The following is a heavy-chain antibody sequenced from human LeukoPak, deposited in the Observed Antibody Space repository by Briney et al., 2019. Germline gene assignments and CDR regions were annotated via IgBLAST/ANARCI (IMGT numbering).Heavy chain of an antibody. V-gene: IGHV4-34*01. CDR2: INHSGST. D-gene: IGHD3-10*01. CDR1: GGSFSGYY. Sequence: SETLSLTCAVYGGSFSGYYWSWIRQPPGKGLEWIGEINHSGSTNYNPSLKSRVTISVDKSKNQFSLKLSSVTAADAAVYYCARDYDGSGDLDYWGQGTLVTVSS. CDR3: ARDYDGSGDLDY. J-gene: IGHJ4*02.